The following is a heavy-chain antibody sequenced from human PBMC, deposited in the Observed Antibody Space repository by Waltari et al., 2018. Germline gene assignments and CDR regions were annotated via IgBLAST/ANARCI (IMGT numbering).Heavy chain of an antibody. CDR2: VDPEDGET. Sequence: EVQLLQSGTELKKPGTTVKISCQVSGYTCTDYYIHWVQQAPGKGPHWMGLVDPEDGETIYAEKFQGRVTITADTSTDTAYMELSSLRSEDTAVYYCATALGDRSSASRAFDIWGLGTMITVSS. D-gene: IGHD3-10*01. CDR3: ATALGDRSSASRAFDI. CDR1: GYTCTDYY. V-gene: IGHV1-69-2*01. J-gene: IGHJ3*02.